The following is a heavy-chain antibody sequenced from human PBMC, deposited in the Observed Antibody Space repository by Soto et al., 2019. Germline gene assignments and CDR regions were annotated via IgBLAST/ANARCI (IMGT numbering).Heavy chain of an antibody. D-gene: IGHD1-26*01. V-gene: IGHV4-30-2*01. CDR3: ALRRTGRYYYGMDV. J-gene: IGHJ6*02. CDR2: IYHSGST. CDR1: GGSSSSGGYS. Sequence: SETLSLTCAVSGGSSSSGGYSLSWIRQPPGKGLEWIGYIYHSGSTYYNPPLKSRVTISVDRSKNQFSLKLSSVTAADTAVYYCALRRTGRYYYGMDVWGQGTTVTVSS.